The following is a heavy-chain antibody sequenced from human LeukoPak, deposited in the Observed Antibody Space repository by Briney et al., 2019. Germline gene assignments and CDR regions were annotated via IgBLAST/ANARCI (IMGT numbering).Heavy chain of an antibody. D-gene: IGHD2-15*01. Sequence: GGSLRLSCAASGFTFSSYAMSWVRQAPGKGLEWVSAISGSGGSTYYADSVKGRFTISRDNSKNTLYLQMNSLRAEDTAVYYCAKSSRVVAAPHWFDPWDQGTLVTVSS. CDR3: AKSSRVVAAPHWFDP. J-gene: IGHJ5*02. CDR2: ISGSGGST. CDR1: GFTFSSYA. V-gene: IGHV3-23*01.